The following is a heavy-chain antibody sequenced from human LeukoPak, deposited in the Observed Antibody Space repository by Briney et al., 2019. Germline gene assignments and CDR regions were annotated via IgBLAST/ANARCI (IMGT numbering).Heavy chain of an antibody. CDR2: IIPIFGTA. J-gene: IGHJ2*01. Sequence: GASVKVSCKASGGTFSSYAISWVRQAPGQGLEWMGGIIPIFGTANYAQKFQGRVTITADESTSTAYMELSSLRSEDTAVYYCARAPNYYDSSGYWPLMYFDLWGRGTLVTVPS. D-gene: IGHD3-22*01. V-gene: IGHV1-69*13. CDR3: ARAPNYYDSSGYWPLMYFDL. CDR1: GGTFSSYA.